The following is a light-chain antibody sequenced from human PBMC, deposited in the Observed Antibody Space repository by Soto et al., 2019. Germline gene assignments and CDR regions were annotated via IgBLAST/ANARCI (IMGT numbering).Light chain of an antibody. V-gene: IGLV2-14*01. J-gene: IGLJ2*01. CDR2: EVI. CDR3: SSSTSSGTL. Sequence: QSVLTQPASVSASPGQSITISCTGTSSDVGGYNYGSWYQQHPGKAPKLMIYEVINRPSVASNRFSGSKSGNTASPTISGLQAEDEADYYCSSSTSSGTLLGGGTKLTVL. CDR1: SSDVGGYNY.